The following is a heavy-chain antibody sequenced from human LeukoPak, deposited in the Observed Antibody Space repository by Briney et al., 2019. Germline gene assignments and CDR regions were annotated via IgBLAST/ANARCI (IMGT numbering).Heavy chain of an antibody. CDR3: ARRDFASGIDY. D-gene: IGHD3/OR15-3a*01. J-gene: IGHJ4*02. V-gene: IGHV4-39*01. CDR1: GGSISSSSYY. Sequence: SETLSLTCTVSGGSISSSSYYWGWIRQPPGKGLEWIGSIYYSGSTYYNPSLKSRVTISVDTSKNQFSLKLSSVTAADTAVYYCARRDFASGIDYWGQGTLVTVPS. CDR2: IYYSGST.